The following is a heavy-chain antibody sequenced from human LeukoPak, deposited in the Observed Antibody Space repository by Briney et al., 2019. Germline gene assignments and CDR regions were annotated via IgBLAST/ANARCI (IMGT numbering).Heavy chain of an antibody. Sequence: PGGSLRLSCAASGFTFSSYGMHWVRQAPGKGLEGGAVIWYDGSNNYYADSVKGRFTSSRHNSKNTLYLQMNSLRAADTAVYYCARCHGGNSDCWGHGTLVTVSS. J-gene: IGHJ4*01. D-gene: IGHD4-23*01. V-gene: IGHV3-33*01. CDR3: ARCHGGNSDC. CDR1: GFTFSSYG. CDR2: IWYDGSNN.